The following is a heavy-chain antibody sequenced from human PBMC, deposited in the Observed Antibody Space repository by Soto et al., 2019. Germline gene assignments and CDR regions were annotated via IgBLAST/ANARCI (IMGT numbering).Heavy chain of an antibody. Sequence: GGSLRLSCAASGFTFSSYTLNWVRRAPGKGLEWVATSSDRRTGNTHYSDSVRGRFTLSRDYSRNILFLQMDSLRADDTALYYCTTWLTARFDYWGRGTQVTVSS. D-gene: IGHD2-21*02. V-gene: IGHV3-23*01. J-gene: IGHJ4*02. CDR2: SSDRRTGNT. CDR3: TTWLTARFDY. CDR1: GFTFSSYT.